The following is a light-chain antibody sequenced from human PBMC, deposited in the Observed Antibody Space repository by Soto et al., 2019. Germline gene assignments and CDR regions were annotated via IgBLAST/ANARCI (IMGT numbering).Light chain of an antibody. V-gene: IGKV3-15*01. CDR1: QSVSSN. CDR3: QQYNNWPL. Sequence: ETVMTQSPATLSVSPGEGATLSCRASQSVSSNLVWYQHRPGQAPRLLIYGASTRATDIPARFSGSGSGTEFTLTISSLQSEDFAVYYCQQYNNWPLFGQGTKVDIK. CDR2: GAS. J-gene: IGKJ1*01.